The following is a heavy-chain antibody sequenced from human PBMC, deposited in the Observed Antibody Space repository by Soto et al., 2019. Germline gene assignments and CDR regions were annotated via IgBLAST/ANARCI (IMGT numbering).Heavy chain of an antibody. CDR2: ISGSGYNT. D-gene: IGHD3-22*01. V-gene: IGHV3-23*01. CDR3: VKQLLSLIVVADAFDI. CDR1: GFTFSTDG. Sequence: EVQLLESGGTVVQPGGSLRLSCAASGFTFSTDGVSWVRQAPGKGLDWVSSISGSGYNTFYADSVKGRFTISRDNSNNPVHLLMNNLRADDTALYYCVKQLLSLIVVADAFDIWGQGTMVTVSS. J-gene: IGHJ3*02.